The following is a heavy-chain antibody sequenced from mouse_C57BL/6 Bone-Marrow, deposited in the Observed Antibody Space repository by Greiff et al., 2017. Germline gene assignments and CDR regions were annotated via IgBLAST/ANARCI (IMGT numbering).Heavy chain of an antibody. D-gene: IGHD2-3*01. CDR1: GYTFTDYA. V-gene: IGHV1-67*01. CDR2: ISTYDGDA. Sequence: QVQLQQSGPELVRPGVSVKISCKGSGYTFTDYAMHWVKQSHAQSLEWIGVISTYDGDASYNQKFKDKATKTVDKSSSTAYMELARLTSEDSAVYYCARRDDGYRFAYWGQGTLVTVSA. J-gene: IGHJ3*01. CDR3: ARRDDGYRFAY.